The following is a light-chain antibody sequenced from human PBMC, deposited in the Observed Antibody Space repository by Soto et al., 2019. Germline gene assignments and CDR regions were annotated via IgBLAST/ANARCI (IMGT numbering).Light chain of an antibody. CDR1: SSDVGGYNY. CDR3: SSYAGSNNLGVV. V-gene: IGLV2-8*01. CDR2: EVS. J-gene: IGLJ2*01. Sequence: QSALTQPPSASGSPGQSVTISCTGTSSDVGGYNYVSWYQQHPGKAPKLMIYEVSKRPAGVPDRFSSSKSGNTASLTVSGLQAENEDDYPCSSYAGSNNLGVVFGGGTKLTVL.